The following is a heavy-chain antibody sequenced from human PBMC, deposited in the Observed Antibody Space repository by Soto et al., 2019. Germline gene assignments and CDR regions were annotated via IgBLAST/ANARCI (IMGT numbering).Heavy chain of an antibody. Sequence: GGSLRLSCAASGFTFSNYVLTWVRQAPGKGLEWVSAISGSGYTYYADSVKGRFTISRDNSKNTLYLQMDSLRAEDTAVYYCAKDTHIVLVTGAFDIWGQGTMVTVSS. V-gene: IGHV3-23*01. CDR1: GFTFSNYV. J-gene: IGHJ3*02. CDR2: ISGSGYT. D-gene: IGHD5-12*01. CDR3: AKDTHIVLVTGAFDI.